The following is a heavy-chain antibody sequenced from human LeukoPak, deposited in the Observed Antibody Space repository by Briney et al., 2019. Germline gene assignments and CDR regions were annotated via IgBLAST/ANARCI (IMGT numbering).Heavy chain of an antibody. Sequence: GGSLRLSCAASGFTFASHAMRWVRQAPGKGLEWVSGISGSGDDTFYADSVRGRFTISRANSENTMFLQMDSLRAEDTAVYYCAKDIAAAGTGWFDPWGQGTLVTVSS. V-gene: IGHV3-23*01. CDR1: GFTFASHA. CDR3: AKDIAAAGTGWFDP. CDR2: ISGSGDDT. J-gene: IGHJ5*02. D-gene: IGHD6-13*01.